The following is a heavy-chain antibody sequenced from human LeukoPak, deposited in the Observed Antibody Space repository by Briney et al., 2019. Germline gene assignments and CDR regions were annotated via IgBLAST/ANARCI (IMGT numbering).Heavy chain of an antibody. CDR3: GRAGYAHGLDV. CDR2: ITNKGRGFTT. V-gene: IGHV3-72*01. CDR1: GFTRSDHD. Sequence: GGSLRLSCAASGFTRSDHDMDWVRQAPGKGLEWVGRITNKGRGFTTEYAASVNGRFTISRDESQNSLYLQMKSLKTDDTAVYYCGRAGYAHGLDVWGQGTMVTVSS. D-gene: IGHD5-12*01. J-gene: IGHJ6*02.